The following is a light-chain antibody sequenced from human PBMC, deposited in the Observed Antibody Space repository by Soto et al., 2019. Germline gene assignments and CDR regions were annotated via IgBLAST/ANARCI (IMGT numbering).Light chain of an antibody. J-gene: IGLJ3*02. V-gene: IGLV2-14*03. CDR2: AVT. CDR3: SSYTTSGTVV. CDR1: SSDVGGYDY. Sequence: QSVLTQPASVSGSPGQSITISCTGSSSDVGGYDYVCWYQQYPGKAPKLIIYAVTDRPSGVSNRFSGSKSGNTASLIISGLQAEDEADYYCSSYTTSGTVVFGGGTQLTVL.